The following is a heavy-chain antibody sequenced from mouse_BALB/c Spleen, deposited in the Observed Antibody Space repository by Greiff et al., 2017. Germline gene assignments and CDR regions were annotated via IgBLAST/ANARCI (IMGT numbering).Heavy chain of an antibody. D-gene: IGHD2-1*01. CDR1: GYAFTNYL. CDR3: ARLGYYGIYEDY. V-gene: IGHV1-54*01. CDR2: INPGSGGT. Sequence: QVQLQQSGAELVRPGTSVKVSCKASGYAFTNYLIEWVKQRPGQGLEWIGVINPGSGGTNYNEKFKGKATLTADKSSSTAYMQLSSLTSDDSAVYFCARLGYYGIYEDYWGQGTTLTVSS. J-gene: IGHJ2*01.